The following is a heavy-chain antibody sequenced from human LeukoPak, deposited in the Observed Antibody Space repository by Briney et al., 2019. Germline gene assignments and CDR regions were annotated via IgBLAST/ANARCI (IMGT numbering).Heavy chain of an antibody. CDR3: ARGPRITIFGVPRGGFDY. CDR2: IYYSGST. Sequence: SETLSLTCTVSGGSISSYYWTWIRQPPGKGLEWIGYIYYSGSTNYNPSLKSRVTISVDTSKNQFSLKLTSVTAADTAVYYCARGPRITIFGVPRGGFDYWGQGTLVTVSS. D-gene: IGHD3-3*01. V-gene: IGHV4-59*12. CDR1: GGSISSYY. J-gene: IGHJ4*02.